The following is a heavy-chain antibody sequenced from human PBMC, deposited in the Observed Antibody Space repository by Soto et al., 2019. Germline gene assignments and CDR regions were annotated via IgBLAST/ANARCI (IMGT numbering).Heavy chain of an antibody. CDR1: GGSISSGGYY. V-gene: IGHV4-31*03. D-gene: IGHD3-22*01. J-gene: IGHJ4*02. Sequence: SETLSLTCTVSGGSISSGGYYWSWIRQHTGKGLEWXGYXXYXGXXXYXXSLKSRVTISVDTSKNQFSLKLSSVTAADTAVYYCARTTMTSYYFDYWGQGTLVTVSP. CDR3: ARTTMTSYYFDY. CDR2: XXYXGXX.